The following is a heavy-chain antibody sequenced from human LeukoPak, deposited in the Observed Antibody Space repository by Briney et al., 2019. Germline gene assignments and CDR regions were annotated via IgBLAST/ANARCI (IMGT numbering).Heavy chain of an antibody. CDR3: ARGTTQIAAAGTSEYYFDY. Sequence: GGSLRLSCAASGFTFSSYAMHWVRQAPGKGLEWLAVISYDGSNKYYADSVKGRFTISRDNPKNTLYLQMNSLRAEDTAVYYCARGTTQIAAAGTSEYYFDYWGQGTLVTVSS. D-gene: IGHD6-13*01. CDR1: GFTFSSYA. V-gene: IGHV3-30*04. CDR2: ISYDGSNK. J-gene: IGHJ4*02.